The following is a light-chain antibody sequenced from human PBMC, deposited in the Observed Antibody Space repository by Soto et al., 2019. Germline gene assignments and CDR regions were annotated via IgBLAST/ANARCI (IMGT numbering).Light chain of an antibody. Sequence: PGERTTRSCSARQPIGSTSLAWSQQKPGQAPRLLIYGASTRATGIPDRFSGSESGTDFTLTISSLEPEDFVVYYCQLSGSSPFPFDQGTRMAIK. CDR3: QLSGSSPFP. CDR2: GAS. J-gene: IGKJ5*01. CDR1: QPIGSTS. V-gene: IGKV3-20*01.